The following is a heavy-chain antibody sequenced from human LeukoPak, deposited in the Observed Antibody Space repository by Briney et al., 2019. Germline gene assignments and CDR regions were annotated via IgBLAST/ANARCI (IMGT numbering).Heavy chain of an antibody. CDR2: INPNSGGT. CDR1: GYTFTGYY. Sequence: ASVKVSCKTSGYTFTGYYIHWVRQAPGQGLEWMGWINPNSGGTIYAQKFQGRVTMTRDTSISTAYMELSSLRSDDTAMYYCATVSVWGSYRPALDYWGQGTLVTVSS. V-gene: IGHV1-2*02. D-gene: IGHD3-16*02. J-gene: IGHJ4*02. CDR3: ATVSVWGSYRPALDY.